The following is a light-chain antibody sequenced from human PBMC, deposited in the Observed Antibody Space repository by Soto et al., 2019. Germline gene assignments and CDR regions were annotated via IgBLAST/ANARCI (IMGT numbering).Light chain of an antibody. CDR2: DNN. CDR3: GTWDSSRSQV. CDR1: SSNIGNNY. V-gene: IGLV1-51*01. Sequence: QSVLTQPPSVSAAPGQKVTISCSGSSSNIGNNYVSWYQQLPGTAPKLLIYDNNKRPSGIPDRFSGSKSGTSATLGITGLQTGDEADYYCGTWDSSRSQVFGTGTKLTVL. J-gene: IGLJ1*01.